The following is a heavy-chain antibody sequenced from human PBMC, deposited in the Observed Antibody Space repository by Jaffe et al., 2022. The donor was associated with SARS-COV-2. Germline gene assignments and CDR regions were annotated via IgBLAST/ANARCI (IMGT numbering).Heavy chain of an antibody. J-gene: IGHJ4*02. Sequence: EVQLVESGGGLVQPGGSLRLSCAASGFTFSSYEMNWVRQAPGKGLEWVSYISSSGSTIYYADSVKGRFTISRDNAKNSLYLQMNSLRAEDTAVYYCAREEALANNDYWGQGTLVTVSS. CDR3: AREEALANNDY. D-gene: IGHD6-13*01. CDR1: GFTFSSYE. CDR2: ISSSGSTI. V-gene: IGHV3-48*03.